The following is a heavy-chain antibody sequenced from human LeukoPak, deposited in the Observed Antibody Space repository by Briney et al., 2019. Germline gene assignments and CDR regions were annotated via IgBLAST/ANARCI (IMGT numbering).Heavy chain of an antibody. V-gene: IGHV3-23*01. D-gene: IGHD2-2*01. J-gene: IGHJ4*02. CDR1: GFTFSSYA. CDR2: ISGSGGST. CDR3: AKDRGRGQLLSFDY. Sequence: GGSLRLSCAASGFTFSSYAMSWVRQAPGKGLEWVSAISGSGGSTYYADFVKGRFTISRDNSKNTLYLQMNSLRAEDTAVYYCAKDRGRGQLLSFDYWGQGTLVTVSS.